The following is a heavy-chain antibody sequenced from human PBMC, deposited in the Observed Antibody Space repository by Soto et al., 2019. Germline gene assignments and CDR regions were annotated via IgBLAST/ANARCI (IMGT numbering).Heavy chain of an antibody. CDR1: GGSISSYY. D-gene: IGHD2-8*01. Sequence: SETLSLTCTVSGGSISSYYWSWIRQPPGKGLEWIGYIYYSGSTNYNPSLKSRVTTSVDTSKNQFSLKLSSVTAADTAVYYCARVSKYCTNGVCYNGYYYYGMDVWGQGTTVTVSS. J-gene: IGHJ6*02. V-gene: IGHV4-59*01. CDR2: IYYSGST. CDR3: ARVSKYCTNGVCYNGYYYYGMDV.